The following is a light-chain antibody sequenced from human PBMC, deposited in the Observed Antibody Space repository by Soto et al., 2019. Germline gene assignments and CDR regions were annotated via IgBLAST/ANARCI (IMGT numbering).Light chain of an antibody. Sequence: QSALTQPASVSGSPGQSITISCTGTSSDIGRYEYVSWYQQYPGKAPKLIIYDVNNRPSGVSNRFSGSKSGNAASLTISGLQAEDEADYYCNSITTSSSSRFVFGTGTKVTVL. CDR2: DVN. V-gene: IGLV2-14*01. J-gene: IGLJ1*01. CDR3: NSITTSSSSRFV. CDR1: SSDIGRYEY.